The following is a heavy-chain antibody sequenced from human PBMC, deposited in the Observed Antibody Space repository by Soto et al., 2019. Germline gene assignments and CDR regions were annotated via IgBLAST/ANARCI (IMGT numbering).Heavy chain of an antibody. CDR3: ARDPQQPPSYRRGSDY. J-gene: IGHJ4*02. CDR1: GFTFSDYY. Sequence: QVQLVESGGGLVKPGGSLRLSCAASGFTFSDYYMSWIRQAPGKGLEWVSYISSSGSTIYYEDSVKGRFTISRDNAKNSLYLQMNSLRAEDTAVYYCARDPQQPPSYRRGSDYWGQGTLVTVSS. V-gene: IGHV3-11*01. CDR2: ISSSGSTI. D-gene: IGHD6-13*01.